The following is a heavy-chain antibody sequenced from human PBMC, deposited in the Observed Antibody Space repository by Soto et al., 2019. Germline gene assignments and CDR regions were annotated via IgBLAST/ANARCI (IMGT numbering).Heavy chain of an antibody. D-gene: IGHD2-15*01. CDR3: TTTPIHCSGGSCYPWYYYYGMDV. V-gene: IGHV3-15*07. Sequence: GGSLRLSCAASGFTFSNAWMNWVRQAPGKGLEWVGRIKSKTDGGTTDYAAPVKGRFTISRDDSKNTLYLQMNSLKTEDTAVYYCTTTPIHCSGGSCYPWYYYYGMDVWGQGTTVTVSS. CDR1: GFTFSNAW. CDR2: IKSKTDGGTT. J-gene: IGHJ6*02.